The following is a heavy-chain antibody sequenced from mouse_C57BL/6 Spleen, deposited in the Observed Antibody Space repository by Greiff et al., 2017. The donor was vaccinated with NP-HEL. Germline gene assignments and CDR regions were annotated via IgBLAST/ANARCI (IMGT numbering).Heavy chain of an antibody. Sequence: EVQLQQSGPELVKPGASVKISCKASGYTFTDYYMNWVKQSHGKSLEWIGDINPNNGGTSYNQKFKGKATLTVDKSSSTAYMELRSLTSEDSAVYFCASGGYLAWFTYWGQGTLVTVSA. CDR3: ASGGYLAWFTY. V-gene: IGHV1-26*01. CDR2: INPNNGGT. CDR1: GYTFTDYY. D-gene: IGHD1-1*02. J-gene: IGHJ3*01.